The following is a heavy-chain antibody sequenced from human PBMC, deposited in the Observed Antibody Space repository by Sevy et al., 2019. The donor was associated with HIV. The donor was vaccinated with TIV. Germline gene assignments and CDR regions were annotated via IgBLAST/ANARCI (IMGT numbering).Heavy chain of an antibody. CDR2: ISSSSSTM. J-gene: IGHJ3*02. Sequence: GGSLRLSCAASGFSFSTYSMNWVRQAPGKGLEWVSYISSSSSTMYYVDSVKDRFTISRDNAKNSLYLQMNSLRDEDTAVYYCARLGSGSYSGFDIWGQGTMVTVSS. V-gene: IGHV3-48*02. CDR3: ARLGSGSYSGFDI. D-gene: IGHD1-26*01. CDR1: GFSFSTYS.